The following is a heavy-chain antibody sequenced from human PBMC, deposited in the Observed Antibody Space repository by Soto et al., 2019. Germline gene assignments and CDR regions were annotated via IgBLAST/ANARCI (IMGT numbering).Heavy chain of an antibody. V-gene: IGHV3-66*01. CDR3: ARDGSSSYTPSDAFDI. CDR2: IYSGGST. D-gene: IGHD2-2*02. J-gene: IGHJ3*02. CDR1: GFTFSSNY. Sequence: GGSLRLSCAASGFTFSSNYMSWVRQAPGKGLEWVSVIYSGGSTYYADSVKGRFTISRDNSKNTLYLQMSSLRAEDTAVYYCARDGSSSYTPSDAFDIWGQGTMVTVSS.